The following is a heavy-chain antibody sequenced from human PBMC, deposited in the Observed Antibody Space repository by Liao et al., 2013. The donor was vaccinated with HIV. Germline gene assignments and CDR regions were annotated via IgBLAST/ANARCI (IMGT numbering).Heavy chain of an antibody. J-gene: IGHJ4*02. Sequence: QVQLQESGPGLVKPSQTLSLTCTVSGASISSNSYYWSWIRQPAGRGLEWIGRISGTGITNYSPSLESRVTISVDTSKNKFSLKLTFVTAADTAVYYCARLQRWGLGYLDFWGQGALVTVSS. V-gene: IGHV4-61*02. CDR2: ISGTGIT. CDR1: GASISSNSYY. CDR3: ARLQRWGLGYLDF. D-gene: IGHD2-21*01.